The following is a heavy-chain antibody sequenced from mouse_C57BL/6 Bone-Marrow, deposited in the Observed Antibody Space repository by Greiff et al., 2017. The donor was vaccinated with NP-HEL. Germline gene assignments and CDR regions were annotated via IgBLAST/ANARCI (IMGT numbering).Heavy chain of an antibody. CDR3: ARDYYSNLGAY. V-gene: IGHV14-2*01. CDR1: GFNIKDYY. J-gene: IGHJ3*01. CDR2: IDPEDGET. Sequence: EVQLQQSGAELVKPGASVKLSCTASGFNIKDYYMHWVKQRTEQGLEWIGRIDPEDGETKYDPKFQGKATITADTSSNTAYLQLSSLTSEDTAVYYCARDYYSNLGAYWGQGTLVTVSA. D-gene: IGHD2-5*01.